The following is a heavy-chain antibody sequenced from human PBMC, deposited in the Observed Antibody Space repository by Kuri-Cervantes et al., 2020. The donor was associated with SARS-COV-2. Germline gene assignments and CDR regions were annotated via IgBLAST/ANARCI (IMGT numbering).Heavy chain of an antibody. Sequence: ASVKVSCKAPETTFPNYDINWVRQATGQGLEWMGMVKTNSGNTLYAQIFQGRVTMTRDTSISTAYMELSRLRSDDTAVYYCAREAPYSSSWWDYWGQGTLVTVSS. D-gene: IGHD6-13*01. CDR1: ETTFPNYD. CDR2: VKTNSGNT. CDR3: AREAPYSSSWWDY. J-gene: IGHJ4*02. V-gene: IGHV1-8*01.